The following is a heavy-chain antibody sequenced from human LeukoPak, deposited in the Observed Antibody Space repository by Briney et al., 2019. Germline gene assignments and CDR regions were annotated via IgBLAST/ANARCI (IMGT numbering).Heavy chain of an antibody. CDR3: AKGRIVVVVAATDFDY. D-gene: IGHD2-15*01. J-gene: IGHJ4*02. V-gene: IGHV3-23*01. CDR1: GFTFSSYA. CDR2: ISGSGGST. Sequence: GGSLRLSCAASGFTFSSYAMSWVRQAPGKGLEWVSAISGSGGSTYYADSVKGRFTISRDNSKNTLYLQMNSLRAEDTAVYYCAKGRIVVVVAATDFDYWGQGTLVTVSS.